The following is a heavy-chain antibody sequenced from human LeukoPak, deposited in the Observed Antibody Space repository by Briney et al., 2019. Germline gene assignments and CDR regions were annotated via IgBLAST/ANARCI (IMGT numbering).Heavy chain of an antibody. CDR1: GFTFSDYY. V-gene: IGHV3-11*03. CDR3: AGRTSSSWHY. J-gene: IGHJ4*02. Sequence: PGGSLRLSCAASGFTFSDYYMSWIRQAPGKGLEWVSCISSSSTYTNYADSVKGRFTISRDNAKNSLYLQINSLRAEDTAVYYCAGRTSSSWHYWGQGTLVTVSS. CDR2: ISSSSTYT. D-gene: IGHD6-13*01.